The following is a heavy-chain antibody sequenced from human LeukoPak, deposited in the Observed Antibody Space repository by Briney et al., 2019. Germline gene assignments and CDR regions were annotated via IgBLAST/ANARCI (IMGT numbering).Heavy chain of an antibody. CDR1: GFTFSSYG. Sequence: GGSLRLSCAASGFTFSSYGMHWVRQAPGKGLEWVAVISYDGSNKYYADSVKGRFTISRDNSKNTLYLQMNSLRAEDTAIYYCARYCGGDCYGMDVWGQGTTVTVSS. V-gene: IGHV3-30*03. D-gene: IGHD2-21*01. J-gene: IGHJ6*02. CDR3: ARYCGGDCYGMDV. CDR2: ISYDGSNK.